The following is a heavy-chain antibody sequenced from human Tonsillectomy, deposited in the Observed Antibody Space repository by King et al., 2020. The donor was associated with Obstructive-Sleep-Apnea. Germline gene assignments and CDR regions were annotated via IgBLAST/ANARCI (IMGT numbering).Heavy chain of an antibody. CDR2: ISGSGGST. Sequence: VQLVESGGGLVQPGGSLRLSCAASGFTFSSYAMSWVRQAPGKVLEWVSAISGSGGSTYYADSVKGRVTISRDNSKNTLYRQMNSLRAEDTAVYYCATGRYDILTGYYPPFDYWGQGTLVTVSS. J-gene: IGHJ4*02. CDR3: ATGRYDILTGYYPPFDY. CDR1: GFTFSSYA. D-gene: IGHD3-9*01. V-gene: IGHV3-23*04.